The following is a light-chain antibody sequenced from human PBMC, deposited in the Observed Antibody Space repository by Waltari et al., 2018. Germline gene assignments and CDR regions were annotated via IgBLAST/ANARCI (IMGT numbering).Light chain of an antibody. Sequence: QSALTQPASVSGSPGQSITISCTGTSSDVGSYNLVSWYQQHPGKAPKLKIYAVSKRPSWVSNRFSGYKSGNTASLTISGLQAEDEADYYCCSYAGSSFVVFGGGTKLTVL. CDR1: SSDVGSYNL. CDR2: AVS. J-gene: IGLJ2*01. CDR3: CSYAGSSFVV. V-gene: IGLV2-23*02.